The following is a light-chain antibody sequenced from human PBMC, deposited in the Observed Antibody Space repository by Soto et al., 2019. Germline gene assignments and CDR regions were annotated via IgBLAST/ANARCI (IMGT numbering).Light chain of an antibody. J-gene: IGLJ2*01. Sequence: QSALTQPASVSGSRGQSITLSCTGTSSDVGGYNYVSWYQHHPDKAPKLLIFDVNNRPSGVSNRFSGSKSGSTASLTISGLQAEDEADYYCSSYTSSSTLVLFGGGTKLTVL. CDR2: DVN. CDR3: SSYTSSSTLVL. V-gene: IGLV2-14*03. CDR1: SSDVGGYNY.